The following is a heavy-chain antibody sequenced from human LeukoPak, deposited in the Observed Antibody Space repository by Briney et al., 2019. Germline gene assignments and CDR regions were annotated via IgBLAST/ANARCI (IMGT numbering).Heavy chain of an antibody. CDR3: ARFPGSAEYRHYYYMDV. CDR2: IHYSDST. J-gene: IGHJ6*03. D-gene: IGHD2-15*01. V-gene: IGHV4-59*01. Sequence: PSETLSLTCTVSGGSISNYFWSWIRQPPGKGLECIGYIHYSDSTNYNPSLKSRVTVSVDTSKNQFSLKLSSVTAADTAVYYCARFPGSAEYRHYYYMDVWGKGTTVTVSS. CDR1: GGSISNYF.